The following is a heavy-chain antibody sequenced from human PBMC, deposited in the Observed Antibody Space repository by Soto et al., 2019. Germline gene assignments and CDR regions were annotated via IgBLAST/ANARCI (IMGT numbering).Heavy chain of an antibody. J-gene: IGHJ6*03. CDR1: GFTVSSNY. CDR3: ARRFGQNDYDYYMDV. D-gene: IGHD3-10*01. CDR2: IYSGGST. V-gene: IGHV3-53*04. Sequence: PGGSLRLSCAASGFTVSSNYMSWVRQAPGKGLEWVSVIYSGGSTYYADSVKGRFTISRHNSKNTLYLQMNSLRAEDTAVYYCARRFGQNDYDYYMDVWGKGTTVTVSS.